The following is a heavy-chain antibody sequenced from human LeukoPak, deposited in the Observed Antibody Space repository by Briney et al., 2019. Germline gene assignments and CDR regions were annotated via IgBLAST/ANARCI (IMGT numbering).Heavy chain of an antibody. CDR2: LNPNSGNT. J-gene: IGHJ4*02. V-gene: IGHV1-8*01. Sequence: ASVKVSCKASGYTFTSYDINWVRQATGQGLEWMGWLNPNSGNTGYAQKFQGRVTMTRNTSISTAYMELSSLRSEDTAVYYCARGSGRYSGYDFDYWGQGTLVTVSS. D-gene: IGHD5-12*01. CDR1: GYTFTSYD. CDR3: ARGSGRYSGYDFDY.